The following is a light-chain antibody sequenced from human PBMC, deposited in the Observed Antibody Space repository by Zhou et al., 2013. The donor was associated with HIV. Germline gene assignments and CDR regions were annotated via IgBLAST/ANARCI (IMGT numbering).Light chain of an antibody. CDR1: QGLNGD. J-gene: IGKJ2*01. Sequence: EIVMTQFPATVSVFPGDRATLSCRASQGLNGDLAWYQQKPGQTPRLIIYTASTRATNTPARFSGSGSGTDFTLTISILQSEDFAVYYCQQYNNWPMYTFGQGTKLEIK. V-gene: IGKV3-15*01. CDR3: QQYNNWPMYT. CDR2: TAS.